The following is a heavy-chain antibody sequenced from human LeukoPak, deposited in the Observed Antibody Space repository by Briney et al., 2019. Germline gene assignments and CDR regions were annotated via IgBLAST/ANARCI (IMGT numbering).Heavy chain of an antibody. V-gene: IGHV1-18*01. Sequence: ASVKVSCKASGYTFTTYGISWVRQAPGQGLEWMAWISAYDGDTNYAQQVQGRVTLTTDTSTTTAYMELRSLRSDDTAVYYCARDRESSTRYTYYFYGMDVWGQGTTVTVFS. D-gene: IGHD2-2*01. CDR2: ISAYDGDT. CDR1: GYTFTTYG. J-gene: IGHJ6*02. CDR3: ARDRESSTRYTYYFYGMDV.